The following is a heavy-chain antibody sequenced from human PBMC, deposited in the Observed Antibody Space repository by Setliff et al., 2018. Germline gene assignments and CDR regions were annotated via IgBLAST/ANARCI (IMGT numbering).Heavy chain of an antibody. CDR2: TIPMFGST. D-gene: IGHD2-15*01. Sequence: SVKVSCKASGGTFSSYGISWVRQAPGQGLEWMGGTIPMFGSTKYAQKFQERVTIIKDESTSTAYLEVSSLRTEDTAVYYCARGRGGNPNWYFDLWGRGALVTVSS. CDR1: GGTFSSYG. J-gene: IGHJ2*01. CDR3: ARGRGGNPNWYFDL. V-gene: IGHV1-69*05.